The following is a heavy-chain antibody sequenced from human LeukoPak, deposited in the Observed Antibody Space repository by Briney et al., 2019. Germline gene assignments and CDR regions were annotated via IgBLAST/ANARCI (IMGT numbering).Heavy chain of an antibody. CDR2: STYSGTT. D-gene: IGHD3-22*01. J-gene: IGHJ2*01. Sequence: PSETLSLTCTVSGASITSDPYYWVWLRPPPGMGLEWNASSTYSGTTYSHPSPKSRATLSVDTSKNQFSLRLNSVTAADAAVYYCIPCYYDSSREWYFDLWGRGTLVTVSS. CDR3: IPCYYDSSREWYFDL. V-gene: IGHV4-39*01. CDR1: GASITSDPYY.